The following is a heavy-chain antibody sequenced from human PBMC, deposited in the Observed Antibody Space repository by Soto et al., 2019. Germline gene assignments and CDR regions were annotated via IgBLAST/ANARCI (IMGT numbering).Heavy chain of an antibody. CDR1: GFAFSAYS. D-gene: IGHD5-18*01. V-gene: IGHV3-30-3*01. Sequence: QVYLVESGGGVVQPGGSLRLSCEASGFAFSAYSMHWVRQAPGKGLEWVAVIQHKGNDIYYGDSVRGRFTVSRDNYKNILYLQMNGLTPEDTALYYCVRVGWGYSYGNGLDDWGQGTTVSVSS. CDR3: VRVGWGYSYGNGLDD. J-gene: IGHJ6*02. CDR2: IQHKGNDI.